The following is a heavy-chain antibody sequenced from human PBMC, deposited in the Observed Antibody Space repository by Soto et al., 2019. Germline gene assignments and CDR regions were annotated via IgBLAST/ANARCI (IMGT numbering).Heavy chain of an antibody. CDR2: ISGSGGST. J-gene: IGHJ5*01. CDR3: AKDPGMNTLYYWFDS. Sequence: EVQLLESGGGLVQHGGSLRLSGAASGFSFSSYAMSWVRQAAGTGLEWVSAISGSGGSTYYADSVKGRFTFSRDKSKSTLDLHMNSLRAEDTAVYYCAKDPGMNTLYYWFDSWGRVTVVTVCS. CDR1: GFSFSSYA. V-gene: IGHV3-23*01. D-gene: IGHD2-8*01.